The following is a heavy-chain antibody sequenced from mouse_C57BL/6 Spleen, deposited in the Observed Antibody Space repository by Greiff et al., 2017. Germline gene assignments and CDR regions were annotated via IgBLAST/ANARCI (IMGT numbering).Heavy chain of an antibody. D-gene: IGHD1-1*01. Sequence: EVQVVESGPGLVKPSQTVFLTCTVTGISITTGNYRWSWIRQFPGNKLEWIGFIYYSGTITYNPSLTSRTTTTRDTPKNQFFLEMNSLTAEDTDTYYCARGSSLYAMDYWGQGTSVTVSS. CDR3: ARGSSLYAMDY. V-gene: IGHV3-5*01. CDR2: IYYSGTI. J-gene: IGHJ4*01. CDR1: GISITTGNYR.